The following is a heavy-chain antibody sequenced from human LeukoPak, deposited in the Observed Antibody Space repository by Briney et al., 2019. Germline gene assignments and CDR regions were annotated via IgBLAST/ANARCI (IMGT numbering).Heavy chain of an antibody. CDR3: AKDFTFAYYDFWSGYYPDY. V-gene: IGHV4-31*03. CDR2: IYHSGRS. Sequence: SETLSFTCTVSGDSISNGVKYWSWIRQHPGRGLEWIGYIYHSGRSYYNPSLKSRITMSVDTSKNQFSLNLSSVTAADTAVYYCAKDFTFAYYDFWSGYYPDYWGQGTLVTVSS. CDR1: GDSISNGVKY. J-gene: IGHJ4*02. D-gene: IGHD3-3*01.